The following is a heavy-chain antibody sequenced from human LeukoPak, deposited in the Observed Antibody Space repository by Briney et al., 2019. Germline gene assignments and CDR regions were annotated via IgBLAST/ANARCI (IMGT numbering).Heavy chain of an antibody. V-gene: IGHV1-18*01. CDR3: ARAPSGFTYGPGDH. J-gene: IGHJ4*02. CDR2: ISTFDGNA. Sequence: ASVKVSCKASGYSFTSYGITWVRQAPGQGLEWMGWISTFDGNANYAQKLQGRVTMTTDTSAITAYMELRSLRSDDTAVYYCARAPSGFTYGPGDHWGQGTLVTVSS. CDR1: GYSFTSYG. D-gene: IGHD5-18*01.